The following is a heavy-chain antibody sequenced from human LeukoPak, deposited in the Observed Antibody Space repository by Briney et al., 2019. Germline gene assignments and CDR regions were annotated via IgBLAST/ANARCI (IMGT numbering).Heavy chain of an antibody. Sequence: GGSLRLSCAASGFTFSSYEMNWVRQAPGKGLEWVSYISSSGSTIYYADSVKGRFTISRDNAKNSLYLQMNSLRAEDTAVYYCARERRGYSGYDSVRGYWGQGTLVTVSS. CDR3: ARERRGYSGYDSVRGY. CDR1: GFTFSSYE. V-gene: IGHV3-48*03. D-gene: IGHD5-12*01. J-gene: IGHJ4*02. CDR2: ISSSGSTI.